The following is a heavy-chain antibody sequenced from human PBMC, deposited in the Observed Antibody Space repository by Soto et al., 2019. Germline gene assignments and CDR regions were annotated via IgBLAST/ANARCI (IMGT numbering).Heavy chain of an antibody. CDR1: GYTFTSYG. CDR3: AREARGGSYYYYYGMGV. Sequence: ASVKVSCKASGYTFTSYGISWVRQAPGQGLEWMGWISAYNGNTNYAQKLQGRVTMTTDTSTSTAYMELRSLRSDDTAVYYCAREARGGSYYYYYGMGVWGQGTTVTVSS. D-gene: IGHD1-26*01. CDR2: ISAYNGNT. J-gene: IGHJ6*02. V-gene: IGHV1-18*01.